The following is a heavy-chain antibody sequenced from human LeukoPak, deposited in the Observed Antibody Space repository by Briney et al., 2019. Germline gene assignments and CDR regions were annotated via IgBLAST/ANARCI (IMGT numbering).Heavy chain of an antibody. J-gene: IGHJ6*03. CDR1: GGSISSSSYY. CDR2: IYYSGST. D-gene: IGHD1-26*01. V-gene: IGHV4-39*07. Sequence: SETLSLTCTVSGGSISSSSYYWGWIRQPPGKGLEWIGSIYYSGSTYYNPSLKSRVTISVDTSKNQFSLKLSSVTAADTAVYYCARDPVFMRVGATPRGYEVLRPYYYYMDVWGKGTTVTVSS. CDR3: ARDPVFMRVGATPRGYEVLRPYYYYMDV.